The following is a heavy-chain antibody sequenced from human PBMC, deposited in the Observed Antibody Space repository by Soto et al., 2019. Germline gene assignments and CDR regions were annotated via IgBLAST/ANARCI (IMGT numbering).Heavy chain of an antibody. Sequence: ASVKVSCKVSGYTLTELSMHWVRQAPGKGLEWMGGFDPEDGETIYAQKFQGRVTMTEDTSTDTAYMELSSLRSEDTAVYYCATDGRYCSSTSCYYYYMDVWGKGTTVTVSS. CDR2: FDPEDGET. J-gene: IGHJ6*03. V-gene: IGHV1-24*01. CDR1: GYTLTELS. D-gene: IGHD2-2*01. CDR3: ATDGRYCSSTSCYYYYMDV.